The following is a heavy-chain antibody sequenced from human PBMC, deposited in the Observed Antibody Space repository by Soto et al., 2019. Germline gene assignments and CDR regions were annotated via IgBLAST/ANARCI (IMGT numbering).Heavy chain of an antibody. CDR1: GYTFTSYA. CDR3: ARGSPVLWFGELSETHWFDP. D-gene: IGHD3-10*01. CDR2: INAGNGNT. V-gene: IGHV1-3*01. Sequence: GASVKVSCKASGYTFTSYAMHWVRRAPGQRLEWMGWINAGNGNTKYSQKFQGRVTITRDTSASTAYMELSSLRSEDTAVYYCARGSPVLWFGELSETHWFDPWGQGTLVTVSS. J-gene: IGHJ5*02.